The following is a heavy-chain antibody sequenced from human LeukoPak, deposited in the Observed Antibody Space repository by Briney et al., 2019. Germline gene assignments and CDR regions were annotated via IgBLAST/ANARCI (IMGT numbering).Heavy chain of an antibody. CDR3: ASGNWNYYYFDY. CDR1: GGSISSYY. CDR2: IYYSGST. V-gene: IGHV4-59*01. J-gene: IGHJ4*02. Sequence: SETLSLTCTVSGGSISSYYWSWIRQPPGKGLEWIGYIYYSGSTNYNPPLKSRVTISLDTSKNQFSLKLSSVTAADTAVYYCASGNWNYYYFDYWGQGTLVTASS. D-gene: IGHD1-7*01.